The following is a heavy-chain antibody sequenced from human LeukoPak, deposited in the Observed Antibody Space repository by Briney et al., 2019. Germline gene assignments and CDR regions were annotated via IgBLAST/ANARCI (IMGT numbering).Heavy chain of an antibody. J-gene: IGHJ3*02. D-gene: IGHD3-3*01. CDR2: FYSGGRP. Sequence: PGGSLRLSCAASGFSVTSNYMTWVRQAPGKGLDWISIFYSGGRPHHADSMKGRFIISRDNSKNTLYLQMNSLRTEDTAVYYCARRRSGGPDDAFDIWGRGTLVTVSS. V-gene: IGHV3-53*01. CDR1: GFSVTSNY. CDR3: ARRRSGGPDDAFDI.